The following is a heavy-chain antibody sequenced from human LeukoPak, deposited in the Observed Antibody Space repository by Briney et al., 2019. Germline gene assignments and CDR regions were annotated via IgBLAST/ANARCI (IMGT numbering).Heavy chain of an antibody. J-gene: IGHJ3*02. CDR2: NYTSGST. D-gene: IGHD3-9*01. CDR3: ARDRPPYDILTGYLHGGDAFDI. Sequence: SETLSLTCTVSGGSISSYYWSWIRQPAGKGLEWIGRNYTSGSTNYNPSLKSRVTMSVDTSKNQFSLKLSSVTAADTAVYYCARDRPPYDILTGYLHGGDAFDIWGQGTMVTVSS. V-gene: IGHV4-4*07. CDR1: GGSISSYY.